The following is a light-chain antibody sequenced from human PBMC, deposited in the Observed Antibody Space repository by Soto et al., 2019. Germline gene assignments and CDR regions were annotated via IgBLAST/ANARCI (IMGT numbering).Light chain of an antibody. J-gene: IGKJ5*01. V-gene: IGKV1-33*01. CDR1: RNINNF. CDR3: QQSDDLPT. Sequence: DIPMTQSPSSLSASVGDRVTITCQASRNINNFVNWFQKKPGTAPKLLIYDASTLKPGVPSRFSGSGSGTDFRLTISSLQPEDFATYYCQQSDDLPTFGQGTRLDIK. CDR2: DAS.